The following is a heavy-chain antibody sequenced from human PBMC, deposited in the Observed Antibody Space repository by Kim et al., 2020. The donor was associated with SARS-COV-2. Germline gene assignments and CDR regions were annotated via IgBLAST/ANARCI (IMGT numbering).Heavy chain of an antibody. CDR1: GFTFSSYA. V-gene: IGHV3-23*01. CDR2: ISGSGGST. Sequence: PGGSLRLSCAASGFTFSSYAMSWVRQAPGKGLEWVSAISGSGGSTYYADSVKGRFTISRDNSKNTLYLQMNSLRAEDTAVYYCAKDHVVVVAAMGAGDYYYGMDVWGQGTTVTVSS. D-gene: IGHD2-15*01. J-gene: IGHJ6*02. CDR3: AKDHVVVVAAMGAGDYYYGMDV.